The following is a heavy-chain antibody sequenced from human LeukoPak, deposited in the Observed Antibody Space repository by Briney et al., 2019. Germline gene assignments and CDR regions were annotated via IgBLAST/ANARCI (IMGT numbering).Heavy chain of an antibody. V-gene: IGHV3-33*01. CDR3: ARDWKTNSFDY. CDR1: GFTFSSYG. J-gene: IGHJ4*02. D-gene: IGHD1-1*01. Sequence: HPGRSLRLSCAASGFTFSSYGMHWARQAPGKGLEWVAFIYYDGSNIYYADYVKGRFTISRDIYKNTLYLQMDSLRAEDTAIYYCARDWKTNSFDYWGQGTLVTVSS. CDR2: IYYDGSNI.